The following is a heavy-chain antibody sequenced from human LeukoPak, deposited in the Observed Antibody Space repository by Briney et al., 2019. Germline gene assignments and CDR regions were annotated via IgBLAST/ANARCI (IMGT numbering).Heavy chain of an antibody. CDR2: INPSAGST. J-gene: IGHJ4*02. CDR1: GYTFSSNY. Sequence: ASVKVSCKASGYTFSSNYIHWVRQAPGQGLEWKGIINPSAGSTNYAQKFQGRVTMTRDTSTSTVYMELSSLRSEDTAVYYCARDPDYGGNGSFDYWGQGTLVTVSS. V-gene: IGHV1-46*01. D-gene: IGHD4-23*01. CDR3: ARDPDYGGNGSFDY.